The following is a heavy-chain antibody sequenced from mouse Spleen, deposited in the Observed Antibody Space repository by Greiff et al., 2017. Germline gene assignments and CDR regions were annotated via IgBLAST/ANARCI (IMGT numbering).Heavy chain of an antibody. CDR1: GYAFSSSW. D-gene: IGHD4-1*01. V-gene: IGHV1-82*01. Sequence: QVQLQQSGPELVKPGASVKISCKASGYAFSSSWMNWVKQRPGKGLEWIGRIYPGDGDTNYNGKFKGKATLTADKSSSTAYMQLSSLTSEDSAVYFCARSPSSGTGFAYWGQGTLVTVSA. J-gene: IGHJ3*01. CDR3: ARSPSSGTGFAY. CDR2: IYPGDGDT.